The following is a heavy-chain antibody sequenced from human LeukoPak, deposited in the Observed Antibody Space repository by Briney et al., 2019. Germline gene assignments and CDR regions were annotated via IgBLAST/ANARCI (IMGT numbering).Heavy chain of an antibody. J-gene: IGHJ4*02. CDR3: AKDYDSSGYPWEFDY. CDR2: ISGSGGST. V-gene: IGHV3-23*01. D-gene: IGHD3-22*01. CDR1: GFTFSSYA. Sequence: GGSLRLSCAASGFTFSSYAMSWVRQAPGKGLEWVSAISGSGGSTYYADSVKGRFTISRDNSKNTLYLQMNSLRAEDTAVYYCAKDYDSSGYPWEFDYWGQGTLVTVSS.